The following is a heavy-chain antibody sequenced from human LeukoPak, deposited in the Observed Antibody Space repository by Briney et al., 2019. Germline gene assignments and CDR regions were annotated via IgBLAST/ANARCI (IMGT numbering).Heavy chain of an antibody. D-gene: IGHD5-24*01. CDR2: ILYDGTVG. Sequence: GGSLRLSCAASGFTLSTYGMLWVRQAPGKGLEWVAVILYDGTVGYHTDSVKGRFTISRDNSKNTLYLQMNSLTVEDTAVYYCSKSRDGYNHGLHWGQGTLVTVSS. V-gene: IGHV3-33*06. CDR3: SKSRDGYNHGLH. CDR1: GFTLSTYG. J-gene: IGHJ4*02.